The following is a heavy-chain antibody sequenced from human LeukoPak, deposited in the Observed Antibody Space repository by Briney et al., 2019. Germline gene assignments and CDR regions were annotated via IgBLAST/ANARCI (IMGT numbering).Heavy chain of an antibody. CDR2: NYSDGRDK. CDR3: ARDSCHAFYF. J-gene: IGHJ3*01. CDR1: VFTFSIAW. V-gene: IGHV3-74*01. Sequence: PGVSLRLSCAASVFTFSIAWMHGVRQAPEKGVVWVSRNYSDGRDKTYARPVRRLFTLPRDNAKNTVYLQIHILRAEHGVYFYFARDSCHAFYFWGRGTMVSV.